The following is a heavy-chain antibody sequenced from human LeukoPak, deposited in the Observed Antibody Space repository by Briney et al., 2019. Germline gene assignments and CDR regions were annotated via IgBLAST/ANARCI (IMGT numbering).Heavy chain of an antibody. V-gene: IGHV4-61*02. CDR1: GDSINSGDYY. CDR3: VRDRYSSGWSDY. Sequence: SQTLSLTCTVSGDSINSGDYYWTWIRQPAGKGLERIGRISTSGSTDYNPSLKSRVTMSIDTSKNQFSLKLTSMTAADTAIYYCVRDRYSSGWSDYWGQGTLVTVSS. D-gene: IGHD6-19*01. CDR2: ISTSGST. J-gene: IGHJ4*02.